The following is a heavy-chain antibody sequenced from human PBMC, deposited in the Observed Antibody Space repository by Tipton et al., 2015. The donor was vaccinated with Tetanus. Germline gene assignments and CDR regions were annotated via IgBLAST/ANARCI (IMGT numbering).Heavy chain of an antibody. D-gene: IGHD1-14*01. J-gene: IGHJ4*02. CDR3: ARESPALDC. V-gene: IGHV6-1*01. CDR1: GDSVSRNNAT. Sequence: GLVKPSQTLSLTCVISGDSVSRNNATWNWIRQSPSRGLEWLGRTYYRSKWYNDYAPSVKSRITIKPDTSKNQFSLQLNPMTPEDTAVYFCARESPALDCWGQGILVTVSS. CDR2: TYYRSKWYN.